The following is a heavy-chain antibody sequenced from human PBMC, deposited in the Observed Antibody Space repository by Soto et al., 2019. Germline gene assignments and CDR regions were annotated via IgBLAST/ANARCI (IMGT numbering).Heavy chain of an antibody. CDR3: AKLPAAQSYFDF. CDR2: ISGSGGST. J-gene: IGHJ4*02. D-gene: IGHD2-2*01. V-gene: IGHV3-23*01. Sequence: EVQLLDSGGGLVQPGGSLRLSCAASGFTIITYAMSWVRQAPGKGLEWVSIISGSGGSTYYPDSVKGRFTISRDNSKNTLYLQMNSLRADDTAVYYCAKLPAAQSYFDFWGQGTLVTVSS. CDR1: GFTIITYA.